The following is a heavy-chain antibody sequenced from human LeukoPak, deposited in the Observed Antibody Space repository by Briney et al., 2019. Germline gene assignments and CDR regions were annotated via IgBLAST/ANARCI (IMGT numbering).Heavy chain of an antibody. CDR2: ISYDGSNK. Sequence: PGGSLRLSCAASGFTFSSYGMHWVRQAPGKGLEWVAVISYDGSNKYYADSVKGRFTISRDNSKNTLYLQMNSLRVEDTAVYYCAKALRRFGEGVYYYYGMDVWGQGTTVTVSS. J-gene: IGHJ6*02. D-gene: IGHD3-10*01. CDR1: GFTFSSYG. V-gene: IGHV3-30*18. CDR3: AKALRRFGEGVYYYYGMDV.